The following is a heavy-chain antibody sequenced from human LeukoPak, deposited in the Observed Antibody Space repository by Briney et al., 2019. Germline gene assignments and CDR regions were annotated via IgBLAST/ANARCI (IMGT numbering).Heavy chain of an antibody. V-gene: IGHV3-11*01. Sequence: GGSLRLSCAASGFSFSDSYMSWVRQAPGKGLEWISYINLSGNTMYYTDSVKGRFTISRDNAKNSLYLEMNSLRAEDSAVYYCARGSSASRSWGQGTLVIVFS. CDR1: GFSFSDSY. CDR3: ARGSSASRS. CDR2: INLSGNTM. D-gene: IGHD6-25*01. J-gene: IGHJ1*01.